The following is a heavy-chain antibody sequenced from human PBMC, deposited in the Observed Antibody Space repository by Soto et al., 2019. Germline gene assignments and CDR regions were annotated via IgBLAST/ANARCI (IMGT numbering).Heavy chain of an antibody. J-gene: IGHJ4*02. CDR3: AKKGDYGLLGY. V-gene: IGHV3-30*18. CDR1: GFTFSSYG. Sequence: QVQLVESGGGVVQPGRSLRLSCAASGFTFSSYGMHWVRQAPGKGLEWVAVISYDGSNKYYADSVKGRFTISRDNSKNTLYLQMNSLRDEDTAVYYCAKKGDYGLLGYWGQGTLVTVSS. D-gene: IGHD4-17*01. CDR2: ISYDGSNK.